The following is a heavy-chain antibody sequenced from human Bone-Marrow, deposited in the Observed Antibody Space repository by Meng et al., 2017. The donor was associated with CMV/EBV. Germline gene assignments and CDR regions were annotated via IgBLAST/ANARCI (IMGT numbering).Heavy chain of an antibody. Sequence: GESLKISCAASGFTFSSYAMHWVRQAPGKGLEWVAVISYDGSNKYYADSVKGRFTISRDNSKNTLYLQMNSLRAEDTAVYYCARDFSVVPAGRYFDYWGQGTLVTVSS. CDR3: ARDFSVVPAGRYFDY. D-gene: IGHD2-8*01. V-gene: IGHV3-30*04. CDR2: ISYDGSNK. CDR1: GFTFSSYA. J-gene: IGHJ4*02.